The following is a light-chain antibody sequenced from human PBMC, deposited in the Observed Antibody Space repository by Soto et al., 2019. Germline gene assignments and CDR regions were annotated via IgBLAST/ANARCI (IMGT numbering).Light chain of an antibody. Sequence: QSVLTQAASASGSPGQPITISCTGTSSDVGAYNYVSWYQQHPGKAPKLIIYEVGNRPSGVSNRFSGSKSGKTASLTISGLQAEDEGAYYCTSYTSTTPVVFGGGTKLTVL. CDR3: TSYTSTTPVV. V-gene: IGLV2-14*01. J-gene: IGLJ2*01. CDR1: SSDVGAYNY. CDR2: EVG.